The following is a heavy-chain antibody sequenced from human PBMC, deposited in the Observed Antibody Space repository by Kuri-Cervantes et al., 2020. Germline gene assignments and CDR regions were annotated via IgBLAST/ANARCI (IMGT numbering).Heavy chain of an antibody. CDR1: GFTFSSYA. D-gene: IGHD3-22*01. CDR3: ASRPDSSGFR. V-gene: IGHV3-23*01. CDR2: ISGSGGRT. J-gene: IGHJ4*02. Sequence: GESLKTSCAASGFTFSSYAMSWVRQAPGKGLEWVSAISGSGGRTYYADSVKGRFTISRDNSKNTLYLQMNSLRAEDTAVYYCASRPDSSGFRWGQGTRVTVSS.